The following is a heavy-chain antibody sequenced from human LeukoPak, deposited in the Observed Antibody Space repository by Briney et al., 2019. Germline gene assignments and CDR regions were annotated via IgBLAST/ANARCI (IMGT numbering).Heavy chain of an antibody. Sequence: KASETLSLTCAVYGGSFSGYYWSWIRQPPGKGLEWIGEINHSGSTNYNPSLKSRVTISVDTSKNQFSLKLSSVTAADTAVYYCARRRRYYDSSGTPLGVWGKGTTVTISS. CDR1: GGSFSGYY. J-gene: IGHJ6*04. V-gene: IGHV4-34*01. CDR2: INHSGST. D-gene: IGHD3-22*01. CDR3: ARRRRYYDSSGTPLGV.